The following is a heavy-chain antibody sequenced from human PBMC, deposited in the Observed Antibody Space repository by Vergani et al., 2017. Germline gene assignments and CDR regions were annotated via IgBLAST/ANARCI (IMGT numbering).Heavy chain of an antibody. CDR1: GGTFSSYT. Sequence: QVQLVQSGAEVKKPGSSVKVSCTASGGTFSSYTISWVRQAPGQGLDWMGRIIPILGIANYAQKFQGRVTITRDTSASTAYMELSSLRSADTAVYYCARGDSSSSGTIDYWGQGTLVTVSS. CDR3: ARGDSSSSGTIDY. D-gene: IGHD6-6*01. CDR2: IIPILGIA. V-gene: IGHV1-69*02. J-gene: IGHJ4*02.